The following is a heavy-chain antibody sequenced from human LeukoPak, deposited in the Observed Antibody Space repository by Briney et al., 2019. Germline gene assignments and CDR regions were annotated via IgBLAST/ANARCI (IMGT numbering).Heavy chain of an antibody. CDR3: TTDPYSVPGYFDF. CDR1: GFIFSDAR. CDR2: IRSKTDGGTA. D-gene: IGHD6-13*01. V-gene: IGHV3-15*01. J-gene: IGHJ4*02. Sequence: GGSLRLSCAASGFIFSDARMSWFRQAPGKGLEWVVRIRSKTDGGTADYAAPVKGRFSISRDDSRNTLYLQMNSLKTEDTAVYYCTTDPYSVPGYFDFWGQGTLVTVSS.